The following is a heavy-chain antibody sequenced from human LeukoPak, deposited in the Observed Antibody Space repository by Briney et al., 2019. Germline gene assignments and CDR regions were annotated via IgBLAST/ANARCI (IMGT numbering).Heavy chain of an antibody. V-gene: IGHV3-64*01. CDR2: ISSNGGST. CDR1: GFTFSSHA. D-gene: IGHD3-10*01. Sequence: GGSLRLSCAASGFTFSSHAMHWVRQAPGKGLEYVSAISSNGGSTYYANSVKGRFTISRDNSKNTLYLQMGSLRAEDMAVYYCARASMVRGVTYYYYYYYMDVWGKGTTVTISS. CDR3: ARASMVRGVTYYYYYYYMDV. J-gene: IGHJ6*03.